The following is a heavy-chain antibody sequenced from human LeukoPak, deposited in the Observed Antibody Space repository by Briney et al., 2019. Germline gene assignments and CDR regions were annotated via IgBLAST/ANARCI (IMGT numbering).Heavy chain of an antibody. CDR3: ARETSNSFDM. D-gene: IGHD5-24*01. CDR2: IWFDGSRK. Sequence: PGRSLRLSCAASGITFSSYGMHWVRQAPGKGLEWVAIIWFDGSRKYYADSVKGRFTISRDNSKNTVYLQRNNLRAEDTALYYCARETSNSFDMWGQGTMVTVSS. V-gene: IGHV3-33*01. CDR1: GITFSSYG. J-gene: IGHJ3*02.